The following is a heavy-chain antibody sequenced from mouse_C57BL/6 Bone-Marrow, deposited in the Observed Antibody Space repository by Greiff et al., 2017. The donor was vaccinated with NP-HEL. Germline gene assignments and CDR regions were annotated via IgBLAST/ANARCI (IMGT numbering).Heavy chain of an antibody. CDR2: IHPNSGST. Sequence: QVQLQQPGAELVKPGASVKLSCKASGYTFTSYWMHWVKQRPGQGLEWIGMIHPNSGSTNYNEKFKSKATLTVDKSSSTAYMQFSSLTSEDSAVYYCARAYYSKGTFAYWGQGTLVTVSA. V-gene: IGHV1-64*01. CDR1: GYTFTSYW. D-gene: IGHD2-5*01. J-gene: IGHJ3*01. CDR3: ARAYYSKGTFAY.